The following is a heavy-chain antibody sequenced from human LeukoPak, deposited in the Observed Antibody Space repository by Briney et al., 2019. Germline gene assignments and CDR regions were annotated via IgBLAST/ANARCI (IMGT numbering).Heavy chain of an antibody. Sequence: PSETLSLTCAVYGVSFSGYYWGGLGQPQGKGVEGVGEIKNSGSTNYNPSLKSRVTISVDTSKNQFSLKLSSVTAADTAVYYCARGGYCSGGSCYYAEQFDYWGQGTLVTVSS. CDR2: IKNSGST. J-gene: IGHJ4*02. V-gene: IGHV4-34*01. CDR1: GVSFSGYY. D-gene: IGHD2-15*01. CDR3: ARGGYCSGGSCYYAEQFDY.